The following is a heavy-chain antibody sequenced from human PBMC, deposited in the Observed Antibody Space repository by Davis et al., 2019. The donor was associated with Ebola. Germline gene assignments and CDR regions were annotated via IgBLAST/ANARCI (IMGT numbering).Heavy chain of an antibody. J-gene: IGHJ4*02. CDR2: INHSGIT. CDR1: GFTFSSYA. Sequence: PGGSLRLSCVASGFTFSSYAMNWVRQAPGKGLEWIGEINHSGITNYNPSLKSRVAISVDTSKNQFSLRLSSVTAADTAVYYCARGWGSVTGSNNYFDYWGQGTLVTVSS. V-gene: IGHV4-34*01. CDR3: ARGWGSVTGSNNYFDY. D-gene: IGHD1-1*01.